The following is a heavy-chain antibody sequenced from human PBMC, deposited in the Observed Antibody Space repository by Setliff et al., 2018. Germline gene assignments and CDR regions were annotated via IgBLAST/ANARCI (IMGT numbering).Heavy chain of an antibody. CDR1: GGSFTPYY. CDR2: VYYSGTA. CDR3: ARGGTFRYFDY. V-gene: IGHV4-59*01. J-gene: IGHJ4*02. D-gene: IGHD5-12*01. Sequence: PSETLSLTCTVSGGSFTPYYWSWIRQPPGKGLEWIGYVYYSGTAYYNPSLKSRVTLIVDTSKNQFSLRLSSVTAADTAVYYCARGGTFRYFDYWGQGTPVTVSS.